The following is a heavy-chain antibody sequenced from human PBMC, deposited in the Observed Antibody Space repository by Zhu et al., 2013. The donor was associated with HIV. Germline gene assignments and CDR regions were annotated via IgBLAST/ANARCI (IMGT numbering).Heavy chain of an antibody. V-gene: IGHV1-18*01. D-gene: IGHD2-15*01. CDR3: ARVSAMMVDHYFDY. Sequence: QVQLLQSGPEVKKPGASVRFSCKASGYTFKTYAIAWLRQAPGQGLEWMGWISGYTGDTDYAQSFQDRVSLTADTPASTAYMDLRDLRSDDTAVYYCARVSAMMVDHYFDYWGQGTLVTVSS. CDR2: ISGYTGDT. J-gene: IGHJ4*02. CDR1: GYTFKTYA.